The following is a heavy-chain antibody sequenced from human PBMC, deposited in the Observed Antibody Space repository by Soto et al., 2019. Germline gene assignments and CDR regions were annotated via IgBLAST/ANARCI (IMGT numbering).Heavy chain of an antibody. CDR3: ARGGYSYGYDFYYFDY. CDR1: GGSISSYY. V-gene: IGHV4-59*01. J-gene: IGHJ4*02. CDR2: IYYSGST. D-gene: IGHD5-18*01. Sequence: SETLSLTCTVSGGSISSYYWSWIRQPPGKGLEWIGYIYYSGSTNYNPSPKSRVTISVDTSKNQFSLKLSSVTAADTAVYYCARGGYSYGYDFYYFDYWGQGTLVTVSS.